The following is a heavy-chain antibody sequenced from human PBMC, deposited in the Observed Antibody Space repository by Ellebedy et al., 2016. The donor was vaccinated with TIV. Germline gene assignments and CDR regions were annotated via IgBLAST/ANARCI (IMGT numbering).Heavy chain of an antibody. D-gene: IGHD3-22*01. V-gene: IGHV3-23*01. CDR1: GFTFRNFA. CDR3: AKLDSSGYYYGRLDY. Sequence: GGSLRLSCAASGFTFRNFAMTCVRQAPGKGLEWVSSISSSGVSSDYADSVRGRVTISRDNSKSTLYLQMDSLRADDSAEYYCAKLDSSGYYYGRLDYWGQGTLVTVSS. J-gene: IGHJ4*02. CDR2: ISSSGVSS.